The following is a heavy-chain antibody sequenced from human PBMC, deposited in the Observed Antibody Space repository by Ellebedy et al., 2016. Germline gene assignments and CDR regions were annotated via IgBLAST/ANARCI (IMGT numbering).Heavy chain of an antibody. D-gene: IGHD3-22*01. V-gene: IGHV3-21*01. J-gene: IGHJ6*02. Sequence: GGSLRLSXAASGFTFSSYSMNWVRQAPGKGLEWVSSISSSSSYIYYADSVKGRFTISRDNAKNSLYLQMNSLRAEDTAVYYCARLPGLAMIVVVVPAYGMDVWGQGTTVTVSS. CDR3: ARLPGLAMIVVVVPAYGMDV. CDR1: GFTFSSYS. CDR2: ISSSSSYI.